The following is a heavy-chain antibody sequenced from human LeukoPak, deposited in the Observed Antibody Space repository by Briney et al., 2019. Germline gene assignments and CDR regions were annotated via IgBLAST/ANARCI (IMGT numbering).Heavy chain of an antibody. CDR2: ISSRSSTI. CDR1: GFTFSSYS. V-gene: IGHV3-48*04. J-gene: IGHJ5*02. CDR3: ARDRVAGTWESPWFDP. D-gene: IGHD6-19*01. Sequence: PGGSLRLSCAASGFTFSSYSMNWVRQAPGKGLEWVSYISSRSSTIYYADSVRGRFTISRDNAKNSLYLQMNSLRAEDTAVYYCARDRVAGTWESPWFDPWGQGTLVTVSS.